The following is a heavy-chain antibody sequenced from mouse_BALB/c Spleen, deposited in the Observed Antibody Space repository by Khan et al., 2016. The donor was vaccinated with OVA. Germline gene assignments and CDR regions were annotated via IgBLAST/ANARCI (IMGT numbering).Heavy chain of an antibody. Sequence: QVQLQQPGAELVKPGASVKISCKASGYTFTSFYMYWVKQRPGQGLEWIGGINPSNGDTHFYEKFKSKATLTADKSSTTAYMQFSSLTSEDSAVFYCAVSGYGSPFAYWGQGTLVTVSA. CDR2: INPSNGDT. V-gene: IGHV1S81*02. CDR1: GYTFTSFY. J-gene: IGHJ3*01. CDR3: AVSGYGSPFAY. D-gene: IGHD1-1*02.